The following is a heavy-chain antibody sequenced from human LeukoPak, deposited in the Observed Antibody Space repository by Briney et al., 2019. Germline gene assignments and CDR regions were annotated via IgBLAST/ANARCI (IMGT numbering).Heavy chain of an antibody. CDR1: GGSISSRSYY. CDR2: IYTSGST. V-gene: IGHV4-61*02. Sequence: PSETPSLTCTVSGGSISSRSYYWSWIRQPAGKGLEWIGRIYTSGSTDYNPSLKSRVTISVDTSKNQFSLKLSSVTAADTAVYYCARAPNLGYCSSTSCPRYNWFDPWGQGTLVTVSS. CDR3: ARAPNLGYCSSTSCPRYNWFDP. J-gene: IGHJ5*02. D-gene: IGHD2-2*01.